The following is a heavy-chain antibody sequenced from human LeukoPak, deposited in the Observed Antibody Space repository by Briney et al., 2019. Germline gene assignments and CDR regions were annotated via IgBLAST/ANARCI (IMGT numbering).Heavy chain of an antibody. CDR3: ARMATHNFDF. J-gene: IGHJ4*02. V-gene: IGHV3-7*04. CDR2: IKHDGSEK. Sequence: GVSLRLSCAASGFTYSNYWMSWVRQAPGKGLEWVANIKHDGSEKYYVDSVKGRFTISRDNAKNSLYLQMNSLRAEDTAVYHCARMATHNFDFWGQGTLVTVSS. D-gene: IGHD5-24*01. CDR1: GFTYSNYW.